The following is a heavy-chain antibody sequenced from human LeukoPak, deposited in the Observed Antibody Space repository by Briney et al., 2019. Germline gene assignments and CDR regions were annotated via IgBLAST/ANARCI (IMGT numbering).Heavy chain of an antibody. CDR2: MSINSGLK. CDR1: GFTFSSYS. Sequence: PGGSLRLSRAASGFTFSSYSMNWVRQAPGKGLEWVSSMSINSGLKYHADSVKGRFTISRDNAKNSLYLQMNSLRAEDTAVYYCAREFEYRTSGAGYWGQGTLVTVSS. CDR3: AREFEYRTSGAGY. D-gene: IGHD6-6*01. V-gene: IGHV3-21*01. J-gene: IGHJ4*02.